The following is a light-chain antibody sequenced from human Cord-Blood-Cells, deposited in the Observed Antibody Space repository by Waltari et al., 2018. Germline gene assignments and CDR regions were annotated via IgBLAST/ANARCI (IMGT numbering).Light chain of an antibody. CDR2: RNN. CDR3: AAWDDSLSGWV. V-gene: IGLV1-47*01. Sequence: QPVLTQPPSPSGTPGQGVTISCSGSSPTIASTYVSWYQQLPGTAPKLLIYRNNQRPSGVPDRFSGSKSGTSASLAISGLRSEDEADYYCAAWDDSLSGWVFGGGTMLTVL. J-gene: IGLJ3*02. CDR1: SPTIASTY.